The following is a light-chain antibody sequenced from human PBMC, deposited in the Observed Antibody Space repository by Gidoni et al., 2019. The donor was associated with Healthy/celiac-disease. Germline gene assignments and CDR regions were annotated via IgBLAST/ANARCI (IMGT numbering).Light chain of an antibody. Sequence: DIQMTQSPSSLSASVGDRVTITCRASQSISSYLNWYQQKPGKAPKLLIYAASSLQSGVPSRFSVSGSGTDFTITISSLQPEDFATYYCQQSYSTPLLTFGGGTKVEIK. CDR3: QQSYSTPLLT. CDR2: AAS. J-gene: IGKJ4*01. CDR1: QSISSY. V-gene: IGKV1-39*01.